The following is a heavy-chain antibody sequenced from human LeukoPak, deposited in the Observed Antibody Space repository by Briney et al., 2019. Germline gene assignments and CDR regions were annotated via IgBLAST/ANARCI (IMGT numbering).Heavy chain of an antibody. J-gene: IGHJ3*02. CDR1: GYTLTELS. Sequence: ASVKVSCKVSGYTLTELSMHWVRQAPGKGLEWMGGFDPEDGETIYAQKFQGRVTMTEDTSTDTAYMELSSLRSEDTAVYYCARDFSGGSLTGDAFDIWGQGTMVTVSS. D-gene: IGHD1-26*01. V-gene: IGHV1-24*01. CDR3: ARDFSGGSLTGDAFDI. CDR2: FDPEDGET.